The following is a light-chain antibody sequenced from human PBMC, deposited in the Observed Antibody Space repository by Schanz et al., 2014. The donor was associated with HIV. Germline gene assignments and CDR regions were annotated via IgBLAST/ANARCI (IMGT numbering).Light chain of an antibody. CDR1: QSISSY. V-gene: IGKV1-39*01. CDR2: AAS. CDR3: QQANRFPYT. J-gene: IGKJ2*01. Sequence: DIQMTQSPSSLSASVGDRVTITCRASQSISSYLNWYQQKPGKAPKLLIYAASSLQSGVSSRFSGSGSGTDFTLTISSLQPEDFATYSCQQANRFPYTFGQGTKLEIK.